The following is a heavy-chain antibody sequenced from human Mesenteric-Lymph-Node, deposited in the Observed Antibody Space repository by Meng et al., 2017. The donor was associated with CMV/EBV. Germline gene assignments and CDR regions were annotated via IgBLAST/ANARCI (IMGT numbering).Heavy chain of an antibody. V-gene: IGHV3-21*01. CDR1: GFYISAYH. D-gene: IGHD2-8*01. CDR3: VPLMLPPDY. Sequence: GESLKISCAASGFYISAYHMNWVRHVPGKGLEWVSSVSSSDTYKFYGDSVKGRFTISRDNAKNSLYLQMNSLRAEDTAVYYCVPLMLPPDYWGQGTLVTVSS. J-gene: IGHJ4*02. CDR2: VSSSDTYK.